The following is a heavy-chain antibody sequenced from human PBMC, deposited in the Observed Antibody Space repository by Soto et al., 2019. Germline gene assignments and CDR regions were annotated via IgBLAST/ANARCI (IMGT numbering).Heavy chain of an antibody. CDR2: IIPIFGTA. CDR3: ARAGEPLVVVAAASC. V-gene: IGHV1-69*13. D-gene: IGHD2-15*01. CDR1: GGTFSSYA. J-gene: IGHJ4*02. Sequence: GASVKVSCKASGGTFSSYAISWVRQAPGQGLEWMGGIIPIFGTANYAQKFQGRVTITADESTSTAYMELSSLRSEDTAVYYCARAGEPLVVVAAASCWGQGTLVTVSS.